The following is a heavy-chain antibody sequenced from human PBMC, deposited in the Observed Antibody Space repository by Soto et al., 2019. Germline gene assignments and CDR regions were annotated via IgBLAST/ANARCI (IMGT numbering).Heavy chain of an antibody. CDR2: IYYSGST. Sequence: SETLSLTCTVSGDSISSYYWSWIRQPPGKGLEWIGYIYYSGSTNYNPSLKSRVTISVDTSKNQFSLKLNSMTAADTAVYFCSRHNYGSGSTYFDYWGQGTLVTVSS. CDR1: GDSISSYY. J-gene: IGHJ4*02. V-gene: IGHV4-59*08. D-gene: IGHD3-10*01. CDR3: SRHNYGSGSTYFDY.